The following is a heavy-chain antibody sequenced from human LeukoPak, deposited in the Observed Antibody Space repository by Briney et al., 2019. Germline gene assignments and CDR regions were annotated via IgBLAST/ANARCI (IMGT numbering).Heavy chain of an antibody. D-gene: IGHD3-22*01. Sequence: ASVKVSCKASGYTFTSYGISWVRQAPGQGLEWMGWISAYNGNTNYAQKFQGRVTMTRDTSTSTVYMELSSLRSEDTAVYYCARGLDSSGYYAPWGQGTLVTVSS. CDR2: ISAYNGNT. J-gene: IGHJ5*02. V-gene: IGHV1-18*01. CDR3: ARGLDSSGYYAP. CDR1: GYTFTSYG.